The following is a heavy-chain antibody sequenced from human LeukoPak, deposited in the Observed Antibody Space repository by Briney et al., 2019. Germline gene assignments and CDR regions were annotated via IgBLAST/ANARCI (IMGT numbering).Heavy chain of an antibody. Sequence: SETLSLTCTVSGGSISSSSYYWGWIRQPPGKGLEWIGNIYHSGSTYYNPSLKSRVTISVDTSKNQFSLKLSSVTAADTAVYYCARDPGYSYGNDYWGQGTLVTVSS. D-gene: IGHD5-18*01. CDR1: GGSISSSSYY. CDR3: ARDPGYSYGNDY. V-gene: IGHV4-39*07. CDR2: IYHSGST. J-gene: IGHJ4*02.